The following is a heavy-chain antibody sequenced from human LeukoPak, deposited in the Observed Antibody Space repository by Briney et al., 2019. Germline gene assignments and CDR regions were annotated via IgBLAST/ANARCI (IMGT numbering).Heavy chain of an antibody. D-gene: IGHD5-18*01. CDR1: GFTFSICC. V-gene: IGHV3-30*03. J-gene: IGHJ4*01. CDR2: ISYDGSNK. Sequence: GGSLRLSCAASGFTFSICCMHWVSQAPGKGLEWGAVISYDGSNKYYADSAKGRFTISRDNSKNTLYLQMNSLIAEDTAVYYCARVSAGCRRYSNGSPGYWGQGSLVTASA. CDR3: ARVSAGCRRYSNGSPGY.